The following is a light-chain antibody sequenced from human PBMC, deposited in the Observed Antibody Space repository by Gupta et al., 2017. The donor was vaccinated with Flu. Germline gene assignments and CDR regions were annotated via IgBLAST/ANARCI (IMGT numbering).Light chain of an antibody. V-gene: IGLV2-14*03. J-gene: IGLJ1*01. CDR3: ASYTSSRSLAV. Sequence: QSALTQTASVSGSPGQSITISCTGTSSDVGDYYYVSWYQQYPGKAPKLIIYEVSNRPSGVSTRFSGSKSGNTASLTIYGLQAADEADYYCASYTSSRSLAVFGTGTKVTVL. CDR1: SSDVGDYYY. CDR2: EVS.